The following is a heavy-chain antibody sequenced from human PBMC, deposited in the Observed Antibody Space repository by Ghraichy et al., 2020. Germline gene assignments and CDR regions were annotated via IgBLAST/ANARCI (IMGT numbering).Heavy chain of an antibody. CDR2: INSDGSST. CDR3: AREVRGHYGGYVMGWFDP. J-gene: IGHJ5*02. Sequence: GESLNISCAASGFTFSSYWMHWVRQAPGKGLVWVSRINSDGSSTNYADSVKGRFTISRDNAKNTLYLQMNSLRAEDTAVYYCAREVRGHYGGYVMGWFDPWGQGTLVTVSS. D-gene: IGHD5-12*01. CDR1: GFTFSSYW. V-gene: IGHV3-74*01.